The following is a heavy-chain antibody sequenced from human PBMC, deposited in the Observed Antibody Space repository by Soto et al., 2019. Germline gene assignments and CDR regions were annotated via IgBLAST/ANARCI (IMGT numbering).Heavy chain of an antibody. CDR1: GGSFSGYY. D-gene: IGHD1-7*01. Sequence: PSETLSLTCAVYGGSFSGYYWSWIRQPPGKGLEWIGEINHSGSTNYNPSLKSRVTISVDTSKNQFSLKLSSVTAADTAVYYCARVGGVVGITGTPLFDYWGQGTPVTVSS. CDR3: ARVGGVVGITGTPLFDY. CDR2: INHSGST. J-gene: IGHJ4*02. V-gene: IGHV4-34*01.